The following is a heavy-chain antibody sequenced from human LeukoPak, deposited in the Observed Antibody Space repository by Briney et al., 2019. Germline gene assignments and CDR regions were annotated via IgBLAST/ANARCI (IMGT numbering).Heavy chain of an antibody. CDR3: ARVSLWFGELLPDY. CDR2: ISGSDDGT. CDR1: GFTFSTYA. Sequence: PGGSLRLSCAASGFTFSTYAMSWVRQIPGKGLEWVSAISGSDDGTYYADSVKGRFTISRDNAKNSLYLQMNSLRAEDTAVYYCARVSLWFGELLPDYWGQGTLVTVSS. D-gene: IGHD3-10*01. J-gene: IGHJ4*02. V-gene: IGHV3-23*01.